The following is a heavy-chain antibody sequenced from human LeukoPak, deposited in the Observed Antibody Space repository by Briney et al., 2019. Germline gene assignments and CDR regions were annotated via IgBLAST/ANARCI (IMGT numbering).Heavy chain of an antibody. V-gene: IGHV4-30-2*01. CDR1: GGSISSGGYY. J-gene: IGHJ4*02. Sequence: PSETLSLTCTVSGGSISSGGYYWSWIRQPPGKGLEWIGYIYHSGSTYYNPSLKSRVTISVDRSKNQFSLKLSSVTAADTAVYYCARDGEGIAAALDYWGQGTLVTVSS. CDR3: ARDGEGIAAALDY. CDR2: IYHSGST. D-gene: IGHD6-13*01.